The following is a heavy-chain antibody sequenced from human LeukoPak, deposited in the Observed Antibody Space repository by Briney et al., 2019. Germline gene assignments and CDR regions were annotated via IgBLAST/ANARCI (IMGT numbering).Heavy chain of an antibody. CDR1: GYTFTSYY. CDR2: INPSGGST. CDR3: ARVPRSYYYYYYMDV. V-gene: IGHV1-46*01. J-gene: IGHJ6*03. Sequence: ASVKVSCKASGYTFTSYYMHWVRQAPGQGLEWMGIINPSGGSTSYAQKFQGRVTMTRDTSTSTVYMELSSLRSDDTAVYYCARVPRSYYYYYYMDVWGKGTTVAVSS.